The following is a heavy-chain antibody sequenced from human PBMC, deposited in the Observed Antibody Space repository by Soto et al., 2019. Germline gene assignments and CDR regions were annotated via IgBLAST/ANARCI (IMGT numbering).Heavy chain of an antibody. CDR2: ITVGGAQK. V-gene: IGHV3-23*01. D-gene: IGHD2-2*01. CDR1: GFTFIDHD. CDR3: TRRPXXXXXXFFDY. Sequence: PGGSLRLSCEASGFTFIDHDMSWVRQAPGKGLERVSSITVGGAQKDYGQSVKGRFTISRDNSNDTLFLQMDSLQVEDTAIFFCTRRPXXXXXXFFDYWGQGTVVTVSS. J-gene: IGHJ4*02.